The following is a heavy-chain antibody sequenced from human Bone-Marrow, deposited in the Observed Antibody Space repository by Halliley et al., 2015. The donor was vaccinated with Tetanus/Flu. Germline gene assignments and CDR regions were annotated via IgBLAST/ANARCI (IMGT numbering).Heavy chain of an antibody. D-gene: IGHD3-3*01. Sequence: IYTDGTPYYAASVKGRFTISRDNSKNTLYLQMNSLRAEDTAVYYCARGYSDFWSGYPPGGAFDIWGQGTMVTVST. CDR2: IYTDGTP. CDR3: ARGYSDFWSGYPPGGAFDI. J-gene: IGHJ3*02. V-gene: IGHV3-53*01.